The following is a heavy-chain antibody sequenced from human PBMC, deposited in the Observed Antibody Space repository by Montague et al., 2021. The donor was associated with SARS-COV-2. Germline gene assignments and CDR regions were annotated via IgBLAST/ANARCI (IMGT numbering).Heavy chain of an antibody. J-gene: IGHJ3*01. D-gene: IGHD3-3*01. Sequence: SETLSLTCTVSGGSVRSGLYYWTWIRQPPGKGLEWIGEINHSGSSNYNPSLESRVTMSVDTSKNQFSLRLNSVSAADTAVYYCARAQVTIFGVLIMLPAAGAVDVWGQGTTVTVSP. CDR3: ARAQVTIFGVLIMLPAAGAVDV. CDR1: GGSVRSGLYY. CDR2: INHSGSS. V-gene: IGHV4-34*01.